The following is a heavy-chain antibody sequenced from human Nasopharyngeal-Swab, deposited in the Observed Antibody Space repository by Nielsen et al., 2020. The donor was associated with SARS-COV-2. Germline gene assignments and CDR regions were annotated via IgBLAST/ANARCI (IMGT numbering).Heavy chain of an antibody. CDR2: IKSKTDGGTT. J-gene: IGHJ4*02. V-gene: IGHV3-15*01. D-gene: IGHD1-20*01. CDR3: TTGSITGDRGY. Sequence: GESLKISCAASGFTFSNAWMSWVRQAPGKGLEWVGRIKSKTDGGTTDYAAPVKGRFTISRDDSKNTLYLQMNSLKTEDTAVHYCTTGSITGDRGYWGQGTLVTVSS. CDR1: GFTFSNAW.